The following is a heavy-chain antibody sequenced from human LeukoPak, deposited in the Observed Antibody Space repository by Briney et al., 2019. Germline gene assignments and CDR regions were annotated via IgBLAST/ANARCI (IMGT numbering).Heavy chain of an antibody. CDR2: ISGSSSTI. CDR3: ARGLRGRGYSYGFFDY. CDR1: GFIFSTYS. J-gene: IGHJ4*02. Sequence: PGGSLRLSCAASGFIFSTYSMNWVRQAPGKGLEWVSYISGSSSTIYYADSVKGRFTISRDNAKNSLYLQMNSLRAEDTAVYYCARGLRGRGYSYGFFDYWGQGALVTVSS. D-gene: IGHD5-18*01. V-gene: IGHV3-48*01.